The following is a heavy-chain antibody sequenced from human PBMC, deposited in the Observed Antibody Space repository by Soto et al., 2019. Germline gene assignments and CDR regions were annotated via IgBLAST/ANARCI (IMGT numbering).Heavy chain of an antibody. V-gene: IGHV3-21*01. J-gene: IGHJ4*02. D-gene: IGHD3-9*01. CDR2: ISSSSSYI. Sequence: GGSLRLSCAASGFTFSSYSMNWVRQAPGKGLEWVSSISSSSSYIYYADSVKGRFTISRDNAKNSLYLQMNSLRAEDTAVYYCARDLDDWPYYFDYWGQGTLVTVSS. CDR3: ARDLDDWPYYFDY. CDR1: GFTFSSYS.